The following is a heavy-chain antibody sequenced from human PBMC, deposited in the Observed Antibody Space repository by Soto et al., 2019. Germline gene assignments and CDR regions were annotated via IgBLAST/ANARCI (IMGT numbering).Heavy chain of an antibody. CDR3: ARGKYGYGLYYFDY. CDR2: ISSSGTI. CDR1: GFTFTANS. J-gene: IGHJ4*01. V-gene: IGHV3-48*02. D-gene: IGHD5-18*01. Sequence: GGSLSLSCAASGFTFTANSMNWVRQAPGKGPEWVSYISSSGTIYYADSVKGRFTISRDTAKNSLYLQMNSLRDEDTAVYYCARGKYGYGLYYFDYWRHGILVTVSS.